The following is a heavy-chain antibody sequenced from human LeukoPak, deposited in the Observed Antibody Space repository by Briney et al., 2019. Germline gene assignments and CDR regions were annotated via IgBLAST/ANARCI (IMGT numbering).Heavy chain of an antibody. Sequence: GGSLRLSCAASGFAVGSSDMNWIRQAPGRGLEWVSLISGGGDTCYSDSVKGRCTISRHSSKNTMFLEMGSLRPEDTAVYFCARDSRDGYYYVGTDSWGQGTLVTVSS. CDR2: ISGGGDT. D-gene: IGHD5-24*01. CDR3: ARDSRDGYYYVGTDS. CDR1: GFAVGSSD. J-gene: IGHJ4*02. V-gene: IGHV3-53*04.